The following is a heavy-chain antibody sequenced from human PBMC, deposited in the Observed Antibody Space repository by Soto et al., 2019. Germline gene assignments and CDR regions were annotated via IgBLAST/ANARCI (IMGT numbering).Heavy chain of an antibody. CDR3: AKDKPGTTAFDV. J-gene: IGHJ4*02. Sequence: EVQLLESGGGLVQPGGSLRLSCEASAFTISRYAMSWVRQAPGKGLVWVSAISDSGDTTHYADSVKGRFTISRDTSKSILYLQMNTLKAEDTAVYYCAKDKPGTTAFDVWGQGNLVIVSS. CDR2: ISDSGDTT. V-gene: IGHV3-23*01. CDR1: AFTISRYA. D-gene: IGHD1-1*01.